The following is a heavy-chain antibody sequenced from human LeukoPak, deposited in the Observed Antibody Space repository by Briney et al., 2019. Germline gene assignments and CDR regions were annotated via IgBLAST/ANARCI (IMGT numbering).Heavy chain of an antibody. CDR3: ARHEITILGVVNG. CDR2: IYYSGST. D-gene: IGHD3-3*01. J-gene: IGHJ4*02. CDR1: GGSISSSSYY. V-gene: IGHV4-39*01. Sequence: PSETLSLTCTVSGGSISSSSYYWGWIRQPPGKGLEWIGSIYYSGSTYYNPSLKSRVTISVDTSKNQFSLKLSSVTAADTAVYYCARHEITILGVVNGWGQGTLVTVSS.